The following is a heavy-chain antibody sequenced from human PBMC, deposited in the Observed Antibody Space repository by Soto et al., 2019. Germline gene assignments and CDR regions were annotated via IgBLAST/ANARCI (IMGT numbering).Heavy chain of an antibody. D-gene: IGHD6-6*01. CDR3: ARVNWGSSSFSDYYYYGMDV. J-gene: IGHJ6*02. CDR1: GGTFSSYA. V-gene: IGHV1-69*13. CDR2: IIPIFGTA. Sequence: SVKVSCKASGGTFSSYAISWVRQAPGQGLEWRGGIIPIFGTANYAQKFQGRVTITADESTSTAYMELSSMRSEDTAVYYCARVNWGSSSFSDYYYYGMDVWGQGTTVTVSS.